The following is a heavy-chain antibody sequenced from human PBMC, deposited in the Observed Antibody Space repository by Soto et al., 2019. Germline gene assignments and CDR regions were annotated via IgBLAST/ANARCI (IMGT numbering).Heavy chain of an antibody. D-gene: IGHD3-3*01. V-gene: IGHV4-34*01. CDR2: INHSGST. CDR3: ARIFKLGFLEWYNWFDP. J-gene: IGHJ5*02. Sequence: KSSETLSLTCAVYGGSFSGYYWSRIRQPPGKGLEWIGEINHSGSTNYNPSLKSRVTISVDTSKNQFSLKLSSVTAADTAVYYCARIFKLGFLEWYNWFDPWGQGTLVTVSS. CDR1: GGSFSGYY.